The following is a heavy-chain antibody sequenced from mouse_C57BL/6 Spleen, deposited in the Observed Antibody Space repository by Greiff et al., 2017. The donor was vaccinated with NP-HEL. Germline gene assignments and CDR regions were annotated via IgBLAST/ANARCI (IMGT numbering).Heavy chain of an antibody. CDR2: IDPSDSYT. CDR3: ARGASTMVTTDWYCDV. V-gene: IGHV1-69*01. CDR1: GYTFTSYW. J-gene: IGHJ1*03. Sequence: QVQLQQPGAELVMPGASVKLSCKASGYTFTSYWMHWVKQRPGQGLEWIGEIDPSDSYTNYNQKFKGKSTVTVDKSSSTAYMQLSSLTSEDSAVYYCARGASTMVTTDWYCDVWGTGTTVTVSS. D-gene: IGHD2-2*01.